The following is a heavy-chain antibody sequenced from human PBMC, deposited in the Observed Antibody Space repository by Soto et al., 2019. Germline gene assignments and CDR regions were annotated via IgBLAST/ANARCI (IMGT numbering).Heavy chain of an antibody. CDR1: GFTFSGSA. J-gene: IGHJ5*02. D-gene: IGHD3-22*01. Sequence: EVQLLESGGGLVQPGGSLKLSCAASGFTFSGSAMHWVRQASGKGLEWVGRIRSKANSYATAYAASVKGRFTISRDDSKNTAFLQMNSLKTEDTAVYYCTTYSSGYYYGWFDPWGQGTLVTVSS. V-gene: IGHV3-73*01. CDR3: TTYSSGYYYGWFDP. CDR2: IRSKANSYAT.